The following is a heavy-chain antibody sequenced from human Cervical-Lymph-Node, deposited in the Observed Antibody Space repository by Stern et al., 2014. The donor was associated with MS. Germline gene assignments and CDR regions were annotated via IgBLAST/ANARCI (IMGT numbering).Heavy chain of an antibody. D-gene: IGHD5-24*01. CDR1: DGAISSDF. V-gene: IGHV4-59*01. Sequence: QEQLQESRPGLVKPSETLPLNCIVSDGAISSDFWSWIRQPPGKGLEWSCYFHYNGFTSYNPSLTSRVPISVDTSNNHFSLKLASVTPEDTAVYYCARVKRWLQVDDGMDVWGQGTTVTVSS. CDR3: ARVKRWLQVDDGMDV. J-gene: IGHJ6*02. CDR2: FHYNGFT.